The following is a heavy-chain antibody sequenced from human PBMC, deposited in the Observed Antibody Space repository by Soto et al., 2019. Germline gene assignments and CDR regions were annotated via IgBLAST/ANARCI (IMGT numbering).Heavy chain of an antibody. Sequence: SETLSLTCTVSSGSISSSSYFWGWIRQPPGKGLEWIGNIYYSGSTYYNPSLKSRVTISVDTSKNHFSLKLNSVTAADTAVYYCARYQWNPGAFDPWGPGTQVTVSS. CDR3: ARYQWNPGAFDP. CDR1: SGSISSSSYF. V-gene: IGHV4-39*02. J-gene: IGHJ5*02. D-gene: IGHD1-20*01. CDR2: IYYSGST.